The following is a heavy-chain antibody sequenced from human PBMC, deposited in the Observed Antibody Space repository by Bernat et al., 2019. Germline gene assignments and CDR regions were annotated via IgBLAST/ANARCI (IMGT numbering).Heavy chain of an antibody. V-gene: IGHV3-15*07. CDR3: NTGFGEGG. CDR2: VKIKTDGETK. CDR1: GFTFSNAW. Sequence: EMQLVESGGGLVKPGGSLRLSCAASGFTFSNAWMNWVRQAPGKGLEWVGRVKIKTDGETKGYGAPGKGRLNISRDDSKNTVYLQRNRLKTEDTGGYYWNTGFGEGGWGQGTLVTVAS. D-gene: IGHD3-10*01. J-gene: IGHJ4*02.